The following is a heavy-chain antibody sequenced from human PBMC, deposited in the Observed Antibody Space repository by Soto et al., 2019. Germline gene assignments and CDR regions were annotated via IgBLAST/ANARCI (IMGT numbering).Heavy chain of an antibody. Sequence: QVQLVESGGGVVQPGRSLRLSCAASGFTFSSYGMHWVRQAPGKGLEWVAVISYDGSNKYYADSVKGRFTISRDNSKNTLYLQMNSLRAEDTAVYYCAKDRGYSYGYYYYYGMDVWGQGTTVTVSS. CDR1: GFTFSSYG. D-gene: IGHD5-18*01. CDR3: AKDRGYSYGYYYYYGMDV. CDR2: ISYDGSNK. J-gene: IGHJ6*02. V-gene: IGHV3-30*18.